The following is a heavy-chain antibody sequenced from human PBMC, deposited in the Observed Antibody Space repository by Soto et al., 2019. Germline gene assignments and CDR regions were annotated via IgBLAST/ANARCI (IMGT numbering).Heavy chain of an antibody. D-gene: IGHD1-26*01. CDR1: GYTFRNYG. J-gene: IGHJ4*02. Sequence: VQLVQSGAEVKKPGPSVKVSCEAYGYTFRNYGITWVRQAPRQGLEWIGWVSGYNRNTSFAQKFEDRDNMTTDTLTSIAYLGPRRLRIDDTAVYYCARERQWDPLPYWGPGTLLVVS. V-gene: IGHV1-18*01. CDR3: ARERQWDPLPY. CDR2: VSGYNRNT.